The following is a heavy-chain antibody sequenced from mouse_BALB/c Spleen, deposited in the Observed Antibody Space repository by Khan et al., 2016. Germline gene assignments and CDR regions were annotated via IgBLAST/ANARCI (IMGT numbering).Heavy chain of an antibody. J-gene: IGHJ3*01. CDR2: INPDSSTI. D-gene: IGHD1-1*01. V-gene: IGHV4-1*02. CDR1: GFDFSRYW. Sequence: EVKLLESGGGLVQPGGSLKLSCAASGFDFSRYWMSWVRQAPGKGLEWIGEINPDSSTINYTPSLKDKFIITRDNAKNTLYLQMSTVRSENTARYYCARAGYYGYLVNWGQGTLVTVSA. CDR3: ARAGYYGYLVN.